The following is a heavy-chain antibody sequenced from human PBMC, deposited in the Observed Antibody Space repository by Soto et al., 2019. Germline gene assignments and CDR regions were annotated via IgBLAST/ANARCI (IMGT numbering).Heavy chain of an antibody. CDR3: ARDRPSKYNWFDP. CDR2: IYYSGST. V-gene: IGHV4-31*03. Sequence: SETLCLTCTVSGGSISGGGYYWSWIRQHPGKGLEWIGYIYYSGSTYYNPSLKSRVTISVDTSKNQFSLKLSSVTAADTAVYYCARDRPSKYNWFDPWGQGTLVTVSS. J-gene: IGHJ5*02. CDR1: GGSISGGGYY.